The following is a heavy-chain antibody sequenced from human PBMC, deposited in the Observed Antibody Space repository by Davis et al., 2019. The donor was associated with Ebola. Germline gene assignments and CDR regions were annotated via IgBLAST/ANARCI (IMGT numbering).Heavy chain of an antibody. CDR1: GGSISSYY. CDR3: ARDREMNY. J-gene: IGHJ4*02. Sequence: PGGSLRLSCTVSGGSISSYYWSWIRQPPGKGLEWIGYIYYSGSTNYNPSLKSRVTISVDTSKNQFSLKLSSVTAADTAVYYCARDREMNYWGQGTLVTVSS. V-gene: IGHV4-59*01. CDR2: IYYSGST.